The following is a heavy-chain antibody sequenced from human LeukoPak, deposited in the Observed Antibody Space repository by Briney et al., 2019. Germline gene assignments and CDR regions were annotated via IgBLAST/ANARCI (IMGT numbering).Heavy chain of an antibody. V-gene: IGHV3-72*01. D-gene: IGHD5-12*01. CDR1: GFTFSDHY. CDR2: TRNKANSYTT. Sequence: GGSLRLSCAASGFTFSDHYMVWVRQAPGKGLEWVGRTRNKANSYTTEYAASVKGRFTISRDDSKNSLYLQMNSQKTEDTAVYYCARVLGYSGYDLDYWGQGTLVTVSS. CDR3: ARVLGYSGYDLDY. J-gene: IGHJ4*02.